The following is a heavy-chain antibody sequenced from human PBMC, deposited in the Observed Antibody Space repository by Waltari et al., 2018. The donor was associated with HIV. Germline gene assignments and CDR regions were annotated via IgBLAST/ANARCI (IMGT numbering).Heavy chain of an antibody. D-gene: IGHD3-3*01. V-gene: IGHV2-70*15. CDR2: IDWDYDE. Sequence: QVTLRESGPALVKPTQTLTLTCTFSGFSLRPSGMSVSWIRQPPGKALGWLAGIDWDYDEYYSSLLETRLTNSKDTSKNQVVLTLTNMDPADTATYYCARTIGITKYNRFDSWGQGSLVTVSS. CDR1: GFSLRPSGMS. CDR3: ARTIGITKYNRFDS. J-gene: IGHJ5*01.